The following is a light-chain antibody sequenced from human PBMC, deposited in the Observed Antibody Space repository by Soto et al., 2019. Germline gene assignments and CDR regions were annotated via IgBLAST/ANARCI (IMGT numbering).Light chain of an antibody. V-gene: IGLV1-40*01. CDR3: QSYESTRGGYV. CDR1: SSNMGAAYS. J-gene: IGLJ1*01. Sequence: QSVMTQPPSVSGAPGQRVTIPCTRGSSNMGAAYSVHWYQQLPGTAPSLLIFGDTSRPSGVPDRFSASESGTSASLVITGLQAEDEADYYCQSYESTRGGYVFGPGTKVTAL. CDR2: GDT.